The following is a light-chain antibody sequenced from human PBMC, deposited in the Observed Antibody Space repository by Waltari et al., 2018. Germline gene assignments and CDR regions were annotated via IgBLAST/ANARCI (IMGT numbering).Light chain of an antibody. Sequence: DIQMTQSPSVMYASVGDRVTITCRASQAINVFAGWFQQRPGEAPRRLIYAASTLQIGVPSRFSSSGYGTEFTLTISSLQPEDFATYYCLQHKTYPHAFGQGTRVEIK. CDR1: QAINVF. J-gene: IGKJ2*01. CDR2: AAS. V-gene: IGKV1-17*03. CDR3: LQHKTYPHA.